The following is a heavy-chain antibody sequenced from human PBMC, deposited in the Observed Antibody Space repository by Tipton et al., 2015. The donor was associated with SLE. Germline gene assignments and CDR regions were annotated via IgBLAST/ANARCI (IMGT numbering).Heavy chain of an antibody. J-gene: IGHJ4*02. Sequence: SLRLSCAASGFTFRTYAMAWVRQSPGKGLEWVSLISGGGGSTHHADSVTGRFTISRDNSKNTLYLQMNSLTPEDSAVYYCAKDGSHYDSDYWGQGTLVTVSS. D-gene: IGHD3-3*01. CDR2: ISGGGGST. CDR3: AKDGSHYDSDY. CDR1: GFTFRTYA. V-gene: IGHV3-23*01.